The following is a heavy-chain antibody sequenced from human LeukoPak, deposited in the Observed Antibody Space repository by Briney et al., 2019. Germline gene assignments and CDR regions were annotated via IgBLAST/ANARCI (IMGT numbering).Heavy chain of an antibody. CDR3: ARGFDCSSTSCHYNY. D-gene: IGHD2-2*01. V-gene: IGHV4-30-4*08. Sequence: SETLSLTCTVSGGSISSGDYYWSWIRQPPGKGLEWIGYIYYSGSTYYNPSLKSRVTISVDTSKNQFSLKLSSVTAADTAVYYCARGFDCSSTSCHYNYWGQGTLVTVSS. CDR1: GGSISSGDYY. J-gene: IGHJ4*02. CDR2: IYYSGST.